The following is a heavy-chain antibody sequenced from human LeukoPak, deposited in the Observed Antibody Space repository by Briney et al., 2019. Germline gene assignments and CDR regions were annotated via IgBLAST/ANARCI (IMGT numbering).Heavy chain of an antibody. J-gene: IGHJ5*02. V-gene: IGHV3-30*18. CDR1: GFTFSRYG. CDR2: ISYDGSNK. D-gene: IGHD2-2*01. CDR3: AKDAIMGDIVVVPADGNWFDP. Sequence: TGRSLRLSYAASGFTFSRYGMHWVRQAPGKGLEWVAVISYDGSNKYYADSVKGRFTISRDNSKNTLYLQMNSLRAEDTAVYYCAKDAIMGDIVVVPADGNWFDPWGQGTLVTVSS.